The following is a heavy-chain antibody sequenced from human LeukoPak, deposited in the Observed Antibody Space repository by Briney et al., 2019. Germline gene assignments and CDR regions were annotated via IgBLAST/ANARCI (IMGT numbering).Heavy chain of an antibody. Sequence: PGGSLRLSCAASGFTFSSYSMNWVRQTPGKGLEWLSYISSSSGTIYSADSVKGRFTISRDNAKNSLYLQMNSLRAEDTAVYYCARDRGMVGQFDPWGQGTLVTVSS. V-gene: IGHV3-48*04. J-gene: IGHJ5*02. CDR2: ISSSSGTI. CDR1: GFTFSSYS. CDR3: ARDRGMVGQFDP. D-gene: IGHD2-8*01.